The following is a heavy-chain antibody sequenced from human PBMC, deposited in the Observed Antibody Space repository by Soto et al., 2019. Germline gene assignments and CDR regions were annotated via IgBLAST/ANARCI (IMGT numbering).Heavy chain of an antibody. J-gene: IGHJ4*02. CDR3: AREVDATYSSGCFDY. D-gene: IGHD6-19*01. Sequence: GGSLRLSCAASGFTFSSYGMHWVRQAPGKGLEWVAVIWYDGSNKYYADSVKGRFTISRDNSKNTLYLQMNSLRAEDTAVYYCAREVDATYSSGCFDYWGQGTLVTVSS. CDR1: GFTFSSYG. CDR2: IWYDGSNK. V-gene: IGHV3-33*01.